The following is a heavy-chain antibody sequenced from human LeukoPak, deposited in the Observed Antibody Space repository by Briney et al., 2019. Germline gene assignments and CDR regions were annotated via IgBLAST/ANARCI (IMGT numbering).Heavy chain of an antibody. D-gene: IGHD3-9*01. CDR1: GFTFSSYA. CDR3: AKTRGYFDWLSPPGY. Sequence: SGGSLRLSCAASGFTFSSYAMHWVRQAPGKGLEWVAVISYDGSNKYYADSVKGRFTISRDNSKNTLYLQMNSLRAEDTAVYYCAKTRGYFDWLSPPGYWGQGTLVTVSS. V-gene: IGHV3-30-3*02. J-gene: IGHJ4*02. CDR2: ISYDGSNK.